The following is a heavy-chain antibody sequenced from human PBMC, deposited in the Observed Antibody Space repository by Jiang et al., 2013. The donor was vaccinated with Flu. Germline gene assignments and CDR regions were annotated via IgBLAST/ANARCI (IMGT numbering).Heavy chain of an antibody. Sequence: PGLVKPSQTXSLTCTVSGDSTSSGDFYWSWIRQPPGKGLEWIGYIHYSGRTHSTPSLQSRLTISLDMSMNQFSLKLRSVTTADTAVYFCARGYDRNWFDPWGQGTLVTVSS. V-gene: IGHV4-30-4*08. D-gene: IGHD1-14*01. J-gene: IGHJ5*02. CDR1: GDSTSSGDFY. CDR3: ARGYDRNWFDP. CDR2: IHYSGRT.